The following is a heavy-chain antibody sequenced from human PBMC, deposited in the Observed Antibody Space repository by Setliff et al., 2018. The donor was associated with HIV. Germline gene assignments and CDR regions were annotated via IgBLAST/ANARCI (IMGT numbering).Heavy chain of an antibody. CDR2: INPSGGIT. CDR1: GYTLTNYH. V-gene: IGHV1-46*01. J-gene: IGHJ4*02. Sequence: ASVKVSCKAAGYTLTNYHMHWVRQAPGQGLEWMGVINPSGGITTSAQTFLGRVTMTKDTSTSTVYMEVRNLKSEDTAVYYCASAPLTTVTTGPRYYLDSWGQGTLVTAPQ. CDR3: ASAPLTTVTTGPRYYLDS. D-gene: IGHD4-17*01.